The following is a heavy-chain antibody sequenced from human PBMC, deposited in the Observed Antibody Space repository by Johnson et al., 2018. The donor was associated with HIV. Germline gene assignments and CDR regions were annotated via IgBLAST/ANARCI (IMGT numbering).Heavy chain of an antibody. V-gene: IGHV3-74*02. D-gene: IGHD6-19*01. Sequence: VQLVESGGGVVQPGRSLRLSCAASGFTFSSYGMHWVRQAPGKGLEWVSRIIRDATTAIYADSVKGRFTISRDNAKNTLYLQMNSLRAEDTAVYYCARYSSGWQGLDAFDIWGQGTMVTVSS. CDR3: ARYSSGWQGLDAFDI. J-gene: IGHJ3*02. CDR1: GFTFSSYG. CDR2: IIRDATTA.